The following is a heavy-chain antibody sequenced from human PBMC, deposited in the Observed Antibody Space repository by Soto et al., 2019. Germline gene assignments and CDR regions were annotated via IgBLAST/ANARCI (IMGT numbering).Heavy chain of an antibody. CDR3: AAYDSEGYFDY. J-gene: IGHJ4*02. CDR2: IYFSGST. V-gene: IGHV4-59*01. Sequence: PSETLSLTCTVSNGSITNFHWSWIRQPPGKGLEWIGYIYFSGSTNYNPSLKSRVTMSIDTSKNEFSPKLISVTAADTAAYYCAAYDSEGYFDYWGQGALVTVSS. CDR1: NGSITNFH. D-gene: IGHD3-9*01.